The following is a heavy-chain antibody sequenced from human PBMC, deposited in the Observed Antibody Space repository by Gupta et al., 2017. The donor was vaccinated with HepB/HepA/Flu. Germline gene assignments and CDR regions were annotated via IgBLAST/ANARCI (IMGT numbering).Heavy chain of an antibody. Sequence: QVQLVESGGGLFKPGGSLRLSCAASGFTFSDYYMSWIRQAPGKGLEWVSYISSSGSTRYDADSVKGRFTISRDNAKNSLYLQMNSLRAEDTAVYYCARGESLRYFDWLPSGGFDYWGQGNRGTVAA. CDR1: GFTFSDYY. CDR3: ARGESLRYFDWLPSGGFDY. D-gene: IGHD3-9*01. J-gene: IGHJ4*02. V-gene: IGHV3-11*04. CDR2: ISSSGSTR.